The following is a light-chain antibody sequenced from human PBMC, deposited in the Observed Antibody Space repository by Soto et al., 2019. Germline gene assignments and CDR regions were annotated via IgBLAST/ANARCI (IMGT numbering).Light chain of an antibody. CDR1: SSDIGGYNH. J-gene: IGLJ3*02. V-gene: IGLV2-14*03. CDR2: DVS. Sequence: QSALTQPASVSGSPGQSITISCTGTSSDIGGYNHVSWYQQHPGKAPKLMIYDVSNRPSGVPHRFSASKSDNTASLTISGLQPEDEADYYCSSYTSSGASSFGGGTKLTVL. CDR3: SSYTSSGASS.